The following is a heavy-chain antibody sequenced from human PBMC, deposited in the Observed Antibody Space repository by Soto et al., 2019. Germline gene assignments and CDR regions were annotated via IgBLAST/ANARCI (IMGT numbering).Heavy chain of an antibody. Sequence: EVQLLESGGGFVQPGGSLRLSCAASGFTFSTFAMNWVRQAPGKGLEWVSGITGGSGFTFYADSVKGRFTISRDDSENTLFLQMSSLRAEDTAKYYCAKSGPTNYFDFGGQGTLVTVSS. J-gene: IGHJ4*02. V-gene: IGHV3-23*01. CDR2: ITGGSGFT. D-gene: IGHD1-26*01. CDR3: AKSGPTNYFDF. CDR1: GFTFSTFA.